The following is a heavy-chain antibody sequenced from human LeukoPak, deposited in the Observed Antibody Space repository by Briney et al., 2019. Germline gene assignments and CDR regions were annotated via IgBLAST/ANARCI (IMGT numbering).Heavy chain of an antibody. CDR2: INPNSGGT. V-gene: IGHV1-2*02. D-gene: IGHD1-1*01. CDR1: GYTFTGYY. Sequence: GASVKVSCKASGYTFTGYYMHWVRQAPGQGLEWMGWINPNSGGTNYAQKFQGRVTMTRDTSISTAYMELSRLRSDDTAVCYCARELERHHYYGMDVWGQGTTVTVSS. CDR3: ARELERHHYYGMDV. J-gene: IGHJ6*02.